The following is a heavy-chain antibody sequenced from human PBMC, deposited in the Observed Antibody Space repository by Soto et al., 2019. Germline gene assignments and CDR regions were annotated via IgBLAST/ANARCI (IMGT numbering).Heavy chain of an antibody. CDR1: GDSINNYY. CDR2: IYYTGST. D-gene: IGHD6-13*01. Sequence: SETLSLTCTVSGDSINNYYWSWIRQPPGKRLEWIGYIYYTGSTTYNPSLESRVTMSVDTSKNQFSLKLSSVNAADTAVYYCAKYRRTEAEGFTLDYWGRGTLVTVS. V-gene: IGHV4-59*01. CDR3: AKYRRTEAEGFTLDY. J-gene: IGHJ4*02.